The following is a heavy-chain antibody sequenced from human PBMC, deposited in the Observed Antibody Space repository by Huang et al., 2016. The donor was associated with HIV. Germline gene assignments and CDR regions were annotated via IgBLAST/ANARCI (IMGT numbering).Heavy chain of an antibody. D-gene: IGHD6-13*01. CDR1: GGSVSGHY. J-gene: IGHJ2*01. Sequence: QVQLQQWGAGLLKPSETLSLTCAVYGGSVSGHYWSWLRQPPGKGLEWIAEIQDHGYTNYNPSLKSRVTISVHTSRNQFSLKLNSVTAADAAVYYCARASWYEPRSWYFGLWGRGTLVTVSS. CDR2: IQDHGYT. V-gene: IGHV4-34*01. CDR3: ARASWYEPRSWYFGL.